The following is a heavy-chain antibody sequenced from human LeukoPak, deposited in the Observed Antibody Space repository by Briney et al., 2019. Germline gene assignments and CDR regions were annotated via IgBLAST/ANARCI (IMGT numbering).Heavy chain of an antibody. V-gene: IGHV4-38-2*02. CDR3: ATRKLGNDY. Sequence: PSETLSLTCTVSAYSISSGYFWGWIRQPPGKGLEWSGGIYSSGSTYYNPSLKSRVTISVDTSKNQFSLKLSFVTAADTAVYYCATRKLGNDYWGQGTLVTVSS. CDR1: AYSISSGYF. J-gene: IGHJ4*02. CDR2: IYSSGST. D-gene: IGHD7-27*01.